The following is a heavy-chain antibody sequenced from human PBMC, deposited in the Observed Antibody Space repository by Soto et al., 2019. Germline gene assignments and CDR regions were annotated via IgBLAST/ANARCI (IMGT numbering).Heavy chain of an antibody. CDR1: GGTFSSYA. CDR2: IIAIFGTA. Sequence: QVQLVQSGAEVKKPGASVKVSCKASGGTFSSYAISWVRQAPGQGLEWMGGIIAIFGTANYAQKFQGRVTMTADESTSTAYMELSSMGSEDTAVYYCARDPLSGYGDYEVDYWGQGTLVTVSS. J-gene: IGHJ4*02. CDR3: ARDPLSGYGDYEVDY. D-gene: IGHD4-17*01. V-gene: IGHV1-69*01.